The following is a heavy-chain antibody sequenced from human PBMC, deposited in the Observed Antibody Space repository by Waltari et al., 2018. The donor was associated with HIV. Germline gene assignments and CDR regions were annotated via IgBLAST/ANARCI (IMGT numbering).Heavy chain of an antibody. D-gene: IGHD1-26*01. J-gene: IGHJ4*02. CDR1: GGSISSGSYS. CDR3: ARDAEWASFSD. Sequence: QVQLQESGPGLVKPSQTLSLTCTVSGGSISSGSYSWSWIRQPAGKGLEWIGRIYTSGSTNYNPSLKSRVTISVDTSKNQFSLKLSSVTAADTAVYYCARDAEWASFSDWGQGTLVTVSS. V-gene: IGHV4-61*02. CDR2: IYTSGST.